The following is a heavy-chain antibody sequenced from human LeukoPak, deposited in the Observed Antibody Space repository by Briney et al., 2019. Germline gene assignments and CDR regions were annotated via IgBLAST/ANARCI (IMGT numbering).Heavy chain of an antibody. D-gene: IGHD1-1*01. V-gene: IGHV4-4*08. CDR3: AREEVQYYYYYYMDV. CDR1: GGSISSYY. CDR2: IYTSGST. Sequence: SETLSLTCTVSGGSISSYYWSWIRQPPGKGLEWIGYIYTSGSTNYNPSLKSRVTISVDTSKTQFSLKLSSVTAADTAVYYCAREEVQYYYYYYMDVWGKGTTVTVSS. J-gene: IGHJ6*03.